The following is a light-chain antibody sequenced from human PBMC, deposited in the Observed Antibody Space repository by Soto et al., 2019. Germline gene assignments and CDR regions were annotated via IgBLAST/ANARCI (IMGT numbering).Light chain of an antibody. CDR2: EVS. CDR3: SSYTSSSPYV. V-gene: IGLV2-14*01. J-gene: IGLJ1*01. CDR1: SSDVGGYNY. Sequence: QSALTQPASVSGSPGQSITISCTGTSSDVGGYNYVSWYQQHPGKAPKLIIYEVSNRPSGVSSRFSGSKSGNTASLTISGLQAEDEADYYCSSYTSSSPYVFATGTKVTVL.